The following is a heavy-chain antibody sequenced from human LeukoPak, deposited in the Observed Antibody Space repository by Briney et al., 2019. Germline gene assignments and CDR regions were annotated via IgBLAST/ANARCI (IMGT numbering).Heavy chain of an antibody. J-gene: IGHJ4*02. CDR2: ISSSSSYI. Sequence: GGSLRLSCAASGFTFSSYSMNWVRQAPGKGLEWVSSISSSSSYIYYADSVKGRFTISRDNAKNSLYLQMNSLRAEDTAVYYFARDLSVAAAVHFDYWGQGTLVTVSS. V-gene: IGHV3-21*01. D-gene: IGHD6-13*01. CDR1: GFTFSSYS. CDR3: ARDLSVAAAVHFDY.